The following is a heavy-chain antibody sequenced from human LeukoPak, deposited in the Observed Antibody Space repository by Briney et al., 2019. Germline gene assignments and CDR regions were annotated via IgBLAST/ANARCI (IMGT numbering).Heavy chain of an antibody. D-gene: IGHD2-2*01. CDR2: IYYSGST. CDR1: GGSISSYY. Sequence: PSETLSLTCTVSGGSISSYYWSWIRQPPGKGLEWIGYIYYSGSTSYNPSLKSRVTISVDTSKNQFSLQLSSVTAADTAVYYCARQSTSYYYYGMDVWGQGTTVTVSS. V-gene: IGHV4-59*08. CDR3: ARQSTSYYYYGMDV. J-gene: IGHJ6*02.